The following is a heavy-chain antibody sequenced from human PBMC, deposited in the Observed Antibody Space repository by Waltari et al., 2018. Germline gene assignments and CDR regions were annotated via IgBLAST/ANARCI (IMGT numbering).Heavy chain of an antibody. V-gene: IGHV1-69*12. CDR1: VGTFISYA. CDR3: TKRHLEDYSVDWFDP. D-gene: IGHD4-4*01. CDR2: IIPICGTA. Sequence: QIQLLQSGAEVKKPGSSVKVSCKASVGTFISYAISWVRPAPGQGREWMGGIIPICGTANYAQKFQCRVTITADESTSTAYMELRSLRSEDTAVYYCTKRHLEDYSVDWFDPWGQGTLVTVSS. J-gene: IGHJ5*02.